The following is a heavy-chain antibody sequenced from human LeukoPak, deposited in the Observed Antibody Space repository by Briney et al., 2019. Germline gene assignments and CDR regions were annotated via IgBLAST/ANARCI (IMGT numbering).Heavy chain of an antibody. D-gene: IGHD3-22*01. V-gene: IGHV3-15*01. CDR2: IKSKTDGGTT. J-gene: IGHJ5*02. Sequence: GGSLRLSCAASGFTFTSYAMTWVRQAPGKGLEWVGRIKSKTDGGTTDYAAPVKGRFTISRDDSKNTLYLQMNSLKTEDTAVYYCTTDIAYYDDGKSAWGQGTLVTVSS. CDR3: TTDIAYYDDGKSA. CDR1: GFTFTSYA.